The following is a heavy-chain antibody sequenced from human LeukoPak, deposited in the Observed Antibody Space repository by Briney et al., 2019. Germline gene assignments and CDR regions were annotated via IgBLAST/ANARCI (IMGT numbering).Heavy chain of an antibody. CDR3: VTLYPVVTAIRSPIDY. D-gene: IGHD2-21*02. V-gene: IGHV3-30-3*01. J-gene: IGHJ4*02. CDR1: GFTFSSYA. CDR2: ISYDGSNK. Sequence: PGGSLRLSCAASGFTFSSYAMHWVRQAPCKGLEWVAVISYDGSNKYYADSVKGRFTISRDNSKNTLYLQMNSLRAEDTAVYYCVTLYPVVTAIRSPIDYWGQGTLVTVSS.